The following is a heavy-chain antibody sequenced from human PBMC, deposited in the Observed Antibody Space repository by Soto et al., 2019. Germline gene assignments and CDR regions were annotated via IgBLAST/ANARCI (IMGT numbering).Heavy chain of an antibody. CDR3: ASSSRDVWGSYRYNFDY. Sequence: ALEILSLTCTVSGGSIISGGYYWSWIRQHPRKGLEWIGYIYYSGSTYYNPSLKSRVTISVDTSKNQFSLKLSSVTAADTAVYYCASSSRDVWGSYRYNFDYWGQGTLVTV. CDR2: IYYSGST. CDR1: GGSIISGGYY. V-gene: IGHV4-31*03. J-gene: IGHJ4*02. D-gene: IGHD3-16*02.